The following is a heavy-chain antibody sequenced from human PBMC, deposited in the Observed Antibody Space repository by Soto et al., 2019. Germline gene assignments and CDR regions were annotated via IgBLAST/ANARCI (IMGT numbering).Heavy chain of an antibody. CDR3: IQSRCGGDCLQSYASYYYYGMDV. J-gene: IGHJ6*02. Sequence: SGPTLVNPTQTLTLTCTFSGFSLSTSGMCVSWIRQPPGKALEWLALIFWYDDKRYSPFLRSRLTITKDTSKNQVVLTMTNMDPVDTATYYCIQSRCGGDCLQSYASYYYYGMDVWGQGTTVTVSS. CDR1: GFSLSTSGMC. CDR2: IFWYDDK. V-gene: IGHV2-5*08. D-gene: IGHD2-21*02.